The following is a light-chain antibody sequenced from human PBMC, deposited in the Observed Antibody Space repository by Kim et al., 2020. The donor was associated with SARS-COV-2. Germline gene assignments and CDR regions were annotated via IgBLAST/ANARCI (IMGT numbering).Light chain of an antibody. J-gene: IGLJ7*01. CDR3: NSRDSSGNHAV. Sequence: ALGQTDRITCQGDSLRSYYAIWYQQKPGQAPVLVIYGKNNRPSGIPDRFSGSSSGNTASLTITGAQAEDEAYYYCNSRDSSGNHAVFGGGTQLTVL. CDR2: GKN. CDR1: SLRSYY. V-gene: IGLV3-19*01.